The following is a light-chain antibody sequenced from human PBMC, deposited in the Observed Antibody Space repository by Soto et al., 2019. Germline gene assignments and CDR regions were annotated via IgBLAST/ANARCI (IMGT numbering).Light chain of an antibody. CDR1: QSVDKY. J-gene: IGKJ4*01. Sequence: EIVLTQSPATLSLSPGERATLSCRASQSVDKYLAWYQQKPGQAPRLLIYDSSNRATGIPTRFSGSGSGTYFTLTVSSLETQDFAVYYCQQRSNWPLTFSGGTKVEIK. CDR2: DSS. CDR3: QQRSNWPLT. V-gene: IGKV3-11*01.